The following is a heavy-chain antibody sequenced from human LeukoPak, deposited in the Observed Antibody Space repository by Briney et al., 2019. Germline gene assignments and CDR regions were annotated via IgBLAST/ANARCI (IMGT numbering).Heavy chain of an antibody. CDR3: AREGPIAVAGYFDY. CDR2: ITGDGGRT. D-gene: IGHD6-19*01. Sequence: GGSLRLSCEASGFTFDDYAMHWVRQAPGKGLEWVSLITGDGGRTYFADSVKGRFTISRDNRKNSLYLQMNSLRTDDTALYYCAREGPIAVAGYFDYWGQATLVTDSS. V-gene: IGHV3-43*02. J-gene: IGHJ4*02. CDR1: GFTFDDYA.